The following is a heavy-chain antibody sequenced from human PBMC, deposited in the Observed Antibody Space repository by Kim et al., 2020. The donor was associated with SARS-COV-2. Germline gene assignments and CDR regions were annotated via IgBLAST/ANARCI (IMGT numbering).Heavy chain of an antibody. Sequence: DSVEGRFTISRDNSKNTLYLQMNSLRAEDTAVYYCARGSLRFLSGGWFDPWGQGTLVTVSS. V-gene: IGHV3-30*01. CDR3: ARGSLRFLSGGWFDP. J-gene: IGHJ5*02. D-gene: IGHD3-3*01.